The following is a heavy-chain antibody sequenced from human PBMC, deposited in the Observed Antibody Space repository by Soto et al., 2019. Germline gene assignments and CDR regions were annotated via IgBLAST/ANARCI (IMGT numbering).Heavy chain of an antibody. V-gene: IGHV3-21*01. J-gene: IGHJ6*02. CDR3: ARDRSIPYYYDSSGYYYYGMDV. CDR1: GFTFSSYS. D-gene: IGHD3-22*01. Sequence: EVQLVESGGGLVKPGGSLRLSCAASGFTFSSYSMNWVRQAPGKGLEWVSSISSSSSYIYYADSVKGRFTISRDNAKNSLYLQMNILRAEDTAVYYCARDRSIPYYYDSSGYYYYGMDVWGQGTTVTVSS. CDR2: ISSSSSYI.